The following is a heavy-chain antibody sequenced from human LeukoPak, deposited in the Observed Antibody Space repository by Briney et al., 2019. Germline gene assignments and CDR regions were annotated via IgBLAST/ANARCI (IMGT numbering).Heavy chain of an antibody. CDR3: ARGGAGSAYYGWDFFRFDY. CDR2: INPHNGGA. D-gene: IGHD4-17*01. V-gene: IGHV1-2*02. J-gene: IGHJ4*02. Sequence: ASVKVSCKASEDSFTGYYIHWVRQAPGQGPEWMGWINPHNGGAKYADRLRGRVTMTRDTSIGTAYMELSRLRSDDTAVYCCARGGAGSAYYGWDFFRFDYWGQGTLVTVSS. CDR1: EDSFTGYY.